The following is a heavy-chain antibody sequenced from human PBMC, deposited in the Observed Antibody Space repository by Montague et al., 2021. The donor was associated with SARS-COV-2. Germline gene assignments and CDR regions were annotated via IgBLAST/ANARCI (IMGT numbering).Heavy chain of an antibody. CDR2: MPYSGST. J-gene: IGHJ2*01. CDR3: AKSAWHNWYFDI. CDR1: GDSISSNCYC. D-gene: IGHD3-16*01. Sequence: SETLSLTCTVSGDSISSNCYCWGWIRQPPGKGLEWIGSMPYSGSTYHNLSLKSRVTISVATSKYQFSLALGSMTAADTAVYYCAKSAWHNWYFDIWGRGTLVTVSS. V-gene: IGHV4-39*01.